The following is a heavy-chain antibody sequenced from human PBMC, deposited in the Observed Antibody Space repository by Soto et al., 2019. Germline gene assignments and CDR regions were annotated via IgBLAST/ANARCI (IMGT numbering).Heavy chain of an antibody. CDR3: ARDQVIVGAQDY. J-gene: IGHJ4*02. CDR2: IWYDGSNK. D-gene: IGHD1-26*01. V-gene: IGHV3-33*01. Sequence: QVQLVESGGGVVQPGRSLRLSCAASGFTFSSYGMHWVRQAPGKGLEWVAVIWYDGSNKYYADSVKGRFTISRDNSKNTLYLQMNSLRAEDTAVYYCARDQVIVGAQDYWGQGTLVTVSS. CDR1: GFTFSSYG.